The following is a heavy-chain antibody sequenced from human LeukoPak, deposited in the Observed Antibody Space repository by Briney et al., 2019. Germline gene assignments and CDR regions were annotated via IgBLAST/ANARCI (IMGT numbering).Heavy chain of an antibody. D-gene: IGHD4-23*01. Sequence: KPGGSLRLSCAASGFTFSSYGMNWVRQPPGKGLEWIGEINHSGSTNYNPSLKSRVTISVDTSKNQFSLKLSSVTAADTAVYYCARSWLLLNNFDYWGQGTLVTVSS. V-gene: IGHV4-34*01. CDR1: GFTFSSYG. CDR2: INHSGST. CDR3: ARSWLLLNNFDY. J-gene: IGHJ4*02.